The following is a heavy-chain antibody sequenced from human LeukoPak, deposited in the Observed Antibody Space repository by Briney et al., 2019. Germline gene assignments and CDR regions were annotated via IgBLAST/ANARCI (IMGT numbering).Heavy chain of an antibody. CDR2: IFYSGST. Sequence: PSETLSLTCTVSGASISSGDYYWSWIRQPPGKGWEWIGYIFYSGSTYYNPSIKSRVTISVDTSKNQFSLKLSSVTAADTAVYYCARLNYDFWSGYYTPSWFDPWGQGTLVTVSS. CDR3: ARLNYDFWSGYYTPSWFDP. CDR1: GASISSGDYY. D-gene: IGHD3-3*01. J-gene: IGHJ5*02. V-gene: IGHV4-30-4*01.